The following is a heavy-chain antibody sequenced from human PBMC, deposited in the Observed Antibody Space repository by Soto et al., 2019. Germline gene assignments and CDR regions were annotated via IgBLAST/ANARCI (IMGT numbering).Heavy chain of an antibody. D-gene: IGHD3-3*01. CDR1: GYTFTGYY. V-gene: IGHV1-2*02. CDR2: INPNSGGT. J-gene: IGHJ4*02. Sequence: GASVKVSCEASGYTFTGYYMHWVRQAPGQGLEWMGWINPNSGGTNYAQKFQGRVTMTRDTSISTAYMELSRLRSDDTAVYYCARAKIFGVVIISPFDYWGQGTLVTVSS. CDR3: ARAKIFGVVIISPFDY.